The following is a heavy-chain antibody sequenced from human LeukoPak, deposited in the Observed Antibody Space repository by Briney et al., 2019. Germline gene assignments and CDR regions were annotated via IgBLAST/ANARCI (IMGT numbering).Heavy chain of an antibody. CDR3: AREREPYQLLGYFDY. D-gene: IGHD2-2*01. Sequence: PGGSLRLSCAASGFTFSSYAMHWVRQAPGKGLEWVAVISYDGSNKYYAGSVKGRFTISRDNSKNTLYLQMNSLRAEDTAVYYCAREREPYQLLGYFDYWGQGTLVTVSS. CDR2: ISYDGSNK. J-gene: IGHJ4*02. V-gene: IGHV3-30*04. CDR1: GFTFSSYA.